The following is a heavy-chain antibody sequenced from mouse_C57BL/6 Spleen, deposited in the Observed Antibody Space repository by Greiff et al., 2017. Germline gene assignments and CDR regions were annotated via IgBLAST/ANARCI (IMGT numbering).Heavy chain of an antibody. CDR2: ISYDGSN. CDR3: ARVAYGTLYCDFDD. CDR1: GYSITSGYY. Sequence: EVQLQQSGPGLVKPSQSLSLTCSVTGYSITSGYYWNWIRQFPGNKLEWMGYISYDGSNNYNPSLKNRITITRDTSKNQFFLKLNTVTTEDTATYYGARVAYGTLYCDFDDWGTGTTVTVSS. J-gene: IGHJ1*03. V-gene: IGHV3-6*01. D-gene: IGHD1-1*01.